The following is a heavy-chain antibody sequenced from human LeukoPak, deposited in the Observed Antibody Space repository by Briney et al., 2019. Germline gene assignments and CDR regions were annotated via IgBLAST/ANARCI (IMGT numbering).Heavy chain of an antibody. Sequence: GGSLTLSCVASGFDFGRHAMNWVRQTPGKGLEWVADIEPDGSGKTYVDSVKGRFSISRDNAQQSLYLQMDTLTAEDTAVYYCVTSWVRQQRDFWGQGILVTVSP. CDR3: VTSWVRQQRDF. D-gene: IGHD3-10*01. CDR2: IEPDGSGK. V-gene: IGHV3-7*01. J-gene: IGHJ4*02. CDR1: GFDFGRHA.